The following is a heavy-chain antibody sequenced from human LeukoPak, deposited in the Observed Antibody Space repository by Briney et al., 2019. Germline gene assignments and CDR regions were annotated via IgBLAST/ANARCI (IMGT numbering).Heavy chain of an antibody. Sequence: SSETLSLTCTVSGCSISSYYWSCILQPAGKGLEWIGRIYTSGSTNYNPSLKSRVTMSVDTSKNQFSLKLSSVTAADTAVYYCARTPGRLALDYWGQGTLVTVSS. J-gene: IGHJ4*02. CDR2: IYTSGST. V-gene: IGHV4-4*07. D-gene: IGHD1-14*01. CDR3: ARTPGRLALDY. CDR1: GCSISSYY.